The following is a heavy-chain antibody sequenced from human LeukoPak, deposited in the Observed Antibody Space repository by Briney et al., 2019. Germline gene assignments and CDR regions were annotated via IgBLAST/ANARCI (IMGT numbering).Heavy chain of an antibody. V-gene: IGHV4-4*07. CDR1: GGSISCYY. Sequence: SETLSLTCTVSGGSISCYYWSWIRQPAGKGLEWIGRIYTSGSTNYNPSLKSRVTMSVDTSKNQFSLKLSSVTAADTAVYYCARSSNSYGYVFKSWGQGTLVTVSS. J-gene: IGHJ4*02. CDR2: IYTSGST. CDR3: ARSSNSYGYVFKS. D-gene: IGHD5-18*01.